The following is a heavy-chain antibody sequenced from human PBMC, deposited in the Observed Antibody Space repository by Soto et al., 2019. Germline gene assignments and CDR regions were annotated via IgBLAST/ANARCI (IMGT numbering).Heavy chain of an antibody. D-gene: IGHD6-13*01. CDR2: ISSSSTI. Sequence: GGSLRLSCAASGFTFSSYSMNWVRQAPGKGLEWVSYISSSSTIYYADSVKGRFTISRDNAKNSLYLQMNSLRDEDTAVYYCAREVAAAGAFGYWGQGTLVTSPQ. CDR3: AREVAAAGAFGY. CDR1: GFTFSSYS. J-gene: IGHJ4*02. V-gene: IGHV3-48*02.